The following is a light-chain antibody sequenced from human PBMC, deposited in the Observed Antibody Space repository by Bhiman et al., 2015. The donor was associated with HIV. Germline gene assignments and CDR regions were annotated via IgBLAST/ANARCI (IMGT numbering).Light chain of an antibody. V-gene: IGLV1-50*01. CDR1: SSNIGSSFH. Sequence: QSVLTQPPSVSGAPGQRITISCTGTSSNIGSSFHVHWYQQLPGAAPRLLIYDNTIRPSGVPDRFSGSKSGTSASLAISGLQSDDEADYYCAAWDDNLLGPIFGGGTKLTVL. J-gene: IGLJ2*01. CDR2: DNT. CDR3: AAWDDNLLGPI.